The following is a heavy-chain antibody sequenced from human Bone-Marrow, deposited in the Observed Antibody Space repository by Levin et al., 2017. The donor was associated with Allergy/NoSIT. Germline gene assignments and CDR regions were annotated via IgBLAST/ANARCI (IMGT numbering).Heavy chain of an antibody. CDR1: GYPLTDLS. J-gene: IGHJ2*01. CDR3: ATLNSTLTTFGSKPWYFDL. CDR2: YDPEDAET. V-gene: IGHV1-24*01. Sequence: ASVKVSCKVSGYPLTDLSVHWVRQAPGKGLEWMGGYDPEDAETLYAQNFQGRVIMTEDTSTDTAYMELSSRRSADTAVYYCATLNSTLTTFGSKPWYFDLWGRGTLITVSS. D-gene: IGHD3-10*01.